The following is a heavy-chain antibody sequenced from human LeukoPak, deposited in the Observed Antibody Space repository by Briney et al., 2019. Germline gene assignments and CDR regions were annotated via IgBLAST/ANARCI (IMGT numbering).Heavy chain of an antibody. CDR1: GGSISSYY. CDR3: ARGDSGSYLFDY. CDR2: IYYSGST. Sequence: SETLSLTCTVSGGSISSYYWSWIRQPPGKGLEWIGCIYYSGSTNYNPSLKSRVTISVDTSKNQFSLKLSSVTAADTAVYYCARGDSGSYLFDYWGQGTLVTVSS. D-gene: IGHD3-10*01. J-gene: IGHJ4*02. V-gene: IGHV4-59*01.